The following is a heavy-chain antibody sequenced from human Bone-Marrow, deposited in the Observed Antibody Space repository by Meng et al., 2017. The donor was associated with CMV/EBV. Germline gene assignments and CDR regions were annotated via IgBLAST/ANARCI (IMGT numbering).Heavy chain of an antibody. CDR3: AREWVTTSAYGMEV. CDR2: ISSSGSTI. D-gene: IGHD4-11*01. V-gene: IGHV3-11*01. J-gene: IGHJ6*02. Sequence: GGSLRLSCAASGFTFSDYYMSWIRQAPGKGLEWVSYISSSGSTIYHADSVKGRFTISRDNVKNSLYLQMNSLRAEDTAVYYCAREWVTTSAYGMEVWGQGTTVTVSS. CDR1: GFTFSDYY.